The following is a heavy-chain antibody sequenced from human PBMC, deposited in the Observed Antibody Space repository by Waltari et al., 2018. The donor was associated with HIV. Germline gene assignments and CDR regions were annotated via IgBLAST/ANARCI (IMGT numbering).Heavy chain of an antibody. V-gene: IGHV3-66*01. J-gene: IGHJ6*02. D-gene: IGHD6-13*01. CDR1: GFTVIDNY. Sequence: QLMESGGGRVRPGGSLRLSCEASGFTVIDNYMSWVRQSQGRGLEWVLIMDSDGVTRYADFVKGRFTIARDESNNTVFLEMKRLRAEDTAVYYCARSAEKQQFSIIHYYYYYPMDVWGQGTTVTVSS. CDR2: MDSDGVT. CDR3: ARSAEKQQFSIIHYYYYYPMDV.